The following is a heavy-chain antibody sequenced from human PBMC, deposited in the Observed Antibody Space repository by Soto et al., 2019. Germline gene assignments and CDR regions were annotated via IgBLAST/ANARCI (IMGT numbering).Heavy chain of an antibody. CDR3: ARAESVGHPVVLDYTNEH. J-gene: IGHJ1*01. V-gene: IGHV4-31*03. CDR2: IYHRGST. Sequence: SETLSLTCTVSGGSISSGDYYWNWIRQHPGKGLEWIGYIYHRGSTKYNPSLKNRVTISVDTSKNQISLKLSSLSAADTAVYYCARAESVGHPVVLDYTNEHWGQGTLVTVSS. CDR1: GGSISSGDYY. D-gene: IGHD4-4*01.